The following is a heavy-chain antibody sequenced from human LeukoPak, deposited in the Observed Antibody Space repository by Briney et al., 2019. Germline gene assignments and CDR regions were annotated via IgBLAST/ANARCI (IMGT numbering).Heavy chain of an antibody. CDR2: ISSSSSYI. J-gene: IGHJ4*02. Sequence: PGGSLRLSCAASGFTFSSYSMNWVRQAPGKGLEWVSSISSSSSYIYYADSVKGRFTISRDNAKNSLYLQMNSLSAEDTAVYYCARDSVAARNHDYWDQGTLVTVSS. CDR1: GFTFSSYS. D-gene: IGHD6-6*01. CDR3: ARDSVAARNHDY. V-gene: IGHV3-21*01.